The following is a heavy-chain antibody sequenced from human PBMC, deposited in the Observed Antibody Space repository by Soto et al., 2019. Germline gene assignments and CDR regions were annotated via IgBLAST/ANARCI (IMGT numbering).Heavy chain of an antibody. V-gene: IGHV4-34*01. D-gene: IGHD6-19*01. J-gene: IGHJ4*02. CDR1: GGSFSGFF. CDR3: VRGQWLPRGEY. CDR2: INHSGST. Sequence: SETLSLTCGVSGGSFSGFFWTWIRQPPGKGLEWIGEINHSGSTNYNAALRSRVTLSMDMSENQFSLRLTSVTAADTAVYYCVRGQWLPRGEYWGQGTLVTVSS.